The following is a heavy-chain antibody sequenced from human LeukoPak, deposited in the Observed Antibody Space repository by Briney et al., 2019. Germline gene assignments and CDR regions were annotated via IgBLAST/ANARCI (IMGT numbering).Heavy chain of an antibody. Sequence: PGGSLRLSCAASGFTFSTYAMSWVRQAPGKGLEWVSTISGSGGSTYYADSVKGRFTISRDNSKNTLFLQMNSLRAEDTAIYCCAKDGLPAHSWGQGTLVAVSS. J-gene: IGHJ4*02. CDR3: AKDGLPAHS. D-gene: IGHD3/OR15-3a*01. V-gene: IGHV3-23*01. CDR2: ISGSGGST. CDR1: GFTFSTYA.